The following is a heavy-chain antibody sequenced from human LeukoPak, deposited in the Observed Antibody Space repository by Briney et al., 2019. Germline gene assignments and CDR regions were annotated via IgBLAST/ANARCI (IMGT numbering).Heavy chain of an antibody. J-gene: IGHJ5*02. V-gene: IGHV3-23*01. Sequence: GGSLRLSCVASGFTFNSYAMSWVRQAPGKGLEWVSSISGSGGGTYYADSVKGRFAISRGNSKNTLYLQMNSLRAEDTAVYYCAKGLPTNWFDPWGQGTLVTVSS. CDR2: ISGSGGGT. CDR3: AKGLPTNWFDP. CDR1: GFTFNSYA.